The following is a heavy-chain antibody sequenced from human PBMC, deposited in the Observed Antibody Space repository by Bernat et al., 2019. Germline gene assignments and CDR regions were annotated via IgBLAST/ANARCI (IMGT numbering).Heavy chain of an antibody. CDR1: GFTVSSNY. CDR2: IYSGGST. V-gene: IGHV3-53*01. J-gene: IGHJ3*02. CDR3: AKAGQWLVRTAFDI. D-gene: IGHD6-19*01. Sequence: EVQLVESGGGLIQPGGSLRLSCAASGFTVSSNYMSWVRQAPGKGLEWVSVIYSGGSTYYADSVKGRFTISRDNSKNTLYLQMNSLRAEDTAVYYCAKAGQWLVRTAFDIWGQGTMVTVSS.